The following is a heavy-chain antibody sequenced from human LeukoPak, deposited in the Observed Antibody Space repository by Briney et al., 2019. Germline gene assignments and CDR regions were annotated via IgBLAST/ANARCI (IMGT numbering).Heavy chain of an antibody. Sequence: PGRSLRLSCAASGFTFSSYAMHWVRQAPGKGLEWVAVISYDGSNKYYADSVKGRFTISRDNSKNTLYLQMNSLRAEDTAVYYCAREAPAYYYDRSGYSSYFDYWGQGTLVTVSS. D-gene: IGHD3-22*01. CDR3: AREAPAYYYDRSGYSSYFDY. CDR1: GFTFSSYA. V-gene: IGHV3-30*01. CDR2: ISYDGSNK. J-gene: IGHJ4*02.